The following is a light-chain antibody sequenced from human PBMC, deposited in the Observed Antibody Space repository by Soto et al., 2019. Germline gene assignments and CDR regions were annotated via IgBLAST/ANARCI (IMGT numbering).Light chain of an antibody. CDR2: GAS. Sequence: EIQMTQSPSYMFASVGDRITITCRASVGISNWLAWYQHKPGKAPKLLIYGASNLQSEVPLRFSGSGSGTDFTLTINILQPEDFAIYYCQQTFSSPITFGQGTRLEIK. CDR3: QQTFSSPIT. J-gene: IGKJ5*01. V-gene: IGKV1-12*01. CDR1: VGISNW.